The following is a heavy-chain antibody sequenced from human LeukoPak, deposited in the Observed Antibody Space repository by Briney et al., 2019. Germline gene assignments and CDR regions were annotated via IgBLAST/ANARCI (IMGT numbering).Heavy chain of an antibody. CDR1: GYTFTGYY. Sequence: GASVKVSCKASGYTFTGYYMHWVRQAPGQGLEWMGWISAYNGNTNYAQKLQARVTMTTDTPTSTAYMELRSLRSDDTAVYYCARSYGSGSYYMDPMDPYYFDYWGQGTLVTVSS. CDR3: ARSYGSGSYYMDPMDPYYFDY. J-gene: IGHJ4*02. D-gene: IGHD3-10*01. V-gene: IGHV1-18*04. CDR2: ISAYNGNT.